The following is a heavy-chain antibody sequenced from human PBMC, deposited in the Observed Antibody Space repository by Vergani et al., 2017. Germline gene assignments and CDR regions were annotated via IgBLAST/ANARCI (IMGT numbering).Heavy chain of an antibody. D-gene: IGHD1-26*01. V-gene: IGHV3-23*01. J-gene: IGHJ4*02. CDR3: VKDAGSYENFFDS. CDR2: LTGGGGST. Sequence: EVQLLESGGSLKQPGGSVRLSCAASGFTFSTHAMHWVRQAPGKGLEWVSALTGGGGSTYYADSFKGRFIISRDNSRDTLYLQKNSLRPEDTATYYCVKDAGSYENFFDSWGQGTLVTVSS. CDR1: GFTFSTHA.